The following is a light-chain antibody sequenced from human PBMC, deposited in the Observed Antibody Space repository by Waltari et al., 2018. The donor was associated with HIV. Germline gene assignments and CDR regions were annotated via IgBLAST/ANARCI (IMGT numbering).Light chain of an antibody. V-gene: IGLV1-47*01. CDR3: AAWDDTLTGPHVV. CDR2: RNS. J-gene: IGLJ2*01. Sequence: QSVLTQLPSASGTPGQRVTISCSGNSSNIGSNYVYWYQQPPGTAPKLLIYRNSQRPSGVPDRFSGSKSGTSAFLAISGLRSEDETDYYCAAWDDTLTGPHVVFGGGTKLTVL. CDR1: SSNIGSNY.